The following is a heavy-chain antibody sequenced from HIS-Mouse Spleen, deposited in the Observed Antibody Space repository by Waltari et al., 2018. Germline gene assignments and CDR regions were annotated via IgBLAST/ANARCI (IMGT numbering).Heavy chain of an antibody. Sequence: QLQLQESGPGLVKPSETLSLTCTVPGGSLSSSSYYWGWIRQPPGKGLAWLGSTYYSGSTYYNPSLKSRVTISVDTSKNQFSLKLSSVTAADTAVYYCAREIPYSSSWYDWYFDLWGRGTLVTVSS. CDR1: GGSLSSSSYY. V-gene: IGHV4-39*07. J-gene: IGHJ2*01. CDR2: TYYSGST. D-gene: IGHD6-13*01. CDR3: AREIPYSSSWYDWYFDL.